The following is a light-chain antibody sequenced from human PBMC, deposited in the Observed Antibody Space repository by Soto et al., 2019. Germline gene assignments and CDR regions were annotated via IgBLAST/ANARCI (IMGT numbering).Light chain of an antibody. CDR2: LNSDGSH. CDR1: SGHSSYA. Sequence: QPVLTQSPSASASLGASVKLTCTLSSGHSSYAIAWHQQQPEKGPRYLMKLNSDGSHNKGDGIPDRFSGSSSGAERYLTISSLQSEDEADYYCQTWGTEFSVVFGGGTKVTVL. V-gene: IGLV4-69*01. J-gene: IGLJ2*01. CDR3: QTWGTEFSVV.